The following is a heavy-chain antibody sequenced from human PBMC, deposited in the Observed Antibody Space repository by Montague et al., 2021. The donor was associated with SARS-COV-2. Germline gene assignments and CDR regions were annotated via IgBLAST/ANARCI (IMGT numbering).Heavy chain of an antibody. V-gene: IGHV2-70*01. CDR1: GSSLSTSGMC. D-gene: IGHD3-9*01. J-gene: IGHJ4*02. CDR3: ARIRDYDILTGSYSGLDY. Sequence: PALAKPTQTLTLTCTFSGSSLSTSGMCVSWIRQPPGKALEWLALIDWDDDKYYSTSLKTRLTISKDTSKNQVVLTMTNMDPVDTATYYCARIRDYDILTGSYSGLDYWGQGTLVTVSS. CDR2: IDWDDDK.